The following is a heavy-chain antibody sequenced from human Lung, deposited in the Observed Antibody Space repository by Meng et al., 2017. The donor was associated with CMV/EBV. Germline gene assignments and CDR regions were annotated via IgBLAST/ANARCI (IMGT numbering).Heavy chain of an antibody. CDR3: ARDGYGSGSYYNGAWFDP. CDR2: ISSSSSYI. CDR1: GFTFSSYS. Sequence: GGSLRLXCAASGFTFSSYSMNWVRQAPGKGLEWVPSISSSSSYIYYADSGKARFTISRDNAKNSLYLQMNSLRAEDTAVYYCARDGYGSGSYYNGAWFDPWGQGTLVTVSS. D-gene: IGHD3-10*01. J-gene: IGHJ5*02. V-gene: IGHV3-21*01.